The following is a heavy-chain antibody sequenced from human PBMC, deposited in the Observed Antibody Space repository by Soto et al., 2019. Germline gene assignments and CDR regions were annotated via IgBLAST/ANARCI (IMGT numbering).Heavy chain of an antibody. V-gene: IGHV4-30-4*01. CDR3: VGTGTKDDY. D-gene: IGHD1-1*01. J-gene: IGHJ4*02. CDR2: IYNSGGS. CDR1: GASVSSGDYY. Sequence: PSETLSLTCTVSGASVSSGDYYWSCIRQPPGKGLEWIGYIYNSGGSYYNPSLKGRLTISIDTSENQFSLRLNSVTAAEKAIYYCVGTGTKDDYWGRGNMVTVYS.